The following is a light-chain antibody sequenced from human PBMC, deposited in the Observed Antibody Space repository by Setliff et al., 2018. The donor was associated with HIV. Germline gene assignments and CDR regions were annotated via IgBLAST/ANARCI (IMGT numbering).Light chain of an antibody. Sequence: QSSLAQPASVSGSPGQSITISCTATGSDAGLYKSVSWYQQQPGKAPKVIIIEVRNRPSGVSHRFSGSKSGNTASLTISGLQAEDEGDYYCNSYTSSSTYVFGTGTKVTVL. J-gene: IGLJ1*01. CDR3: NSYTSSSTYV. V-gene: IGLV2-14*03. CDR1: GSDAGLYKS. CDR2: EVR.